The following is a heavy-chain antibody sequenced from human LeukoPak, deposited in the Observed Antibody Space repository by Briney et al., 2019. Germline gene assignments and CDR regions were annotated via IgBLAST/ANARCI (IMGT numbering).Heavy chain of an antibody. CDR3: SRVRSWFGFGDY. V-gene: IGHV3-49*04. CDR2: IRSKAYGGTT. CDR1: GFTFSDYA. J-gene: IGHJ4*02. Sequence: GGSLRLSCTASGFTFSDYAMSWVRQAPGKGLEWVGFIRSKAYGGTTEYAASVKGRFTISRDDSKSIAYLQMNSLKTEDTAVYYCSRVRSWFGFGDYWGQGTLVTVSS. D-gene: IGHD3-10*01.